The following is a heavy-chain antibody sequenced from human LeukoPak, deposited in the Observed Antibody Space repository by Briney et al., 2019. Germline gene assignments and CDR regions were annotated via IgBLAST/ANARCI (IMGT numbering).Heavy chain of an antibody. Sequence: GGSLRLSCAASGFTFSTFAMIWVRQPPGKGLEWVSSIFPSGGEIHYADSVRGRFTISRDNSKSTLSLQMNSLRAEDTAIYYCAKENWYLYNNNWYKTWFDPWGQGTLVTVSS. D-gene: IGHD6-13*01. CDR3: AKENWYLYNNNWYKTWFDP. CDR2: IFPSGGEI. V-gene: IGHV3-23*01. J-gene: IGHJ5*02. CDR1: GFTFSTFA.